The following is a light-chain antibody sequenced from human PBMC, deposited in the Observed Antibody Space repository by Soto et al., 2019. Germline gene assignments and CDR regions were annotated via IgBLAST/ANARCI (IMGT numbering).Light chain of an antibody. CDR3: AAWDDSLNGVV. J-gene: IGLJ2*01. CDR2: SNN. Sequence: QAVVTQPPSASGTPGQRVTISCSGSSSNIGSNTVNWYQQLPGTAPKLLIYSNNQRPSGVPDRFSGSKSGASASLAISGLQSEDEADYYCAAWDDSLNGVVFDGGTKVTVL. CDR1: SSNIGSNT. V-gene: IGLV1-44*01.